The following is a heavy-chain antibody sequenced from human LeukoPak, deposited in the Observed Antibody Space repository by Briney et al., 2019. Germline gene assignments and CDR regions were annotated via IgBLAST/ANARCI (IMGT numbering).Heavy chain of an antibody. CDR2: NYRGGSTS. D-gene: IGHD5-24*01. CDR1: GYSFTFYW. V-gene: IGHV5-51*01. CDR3: TRTRRPQDMPTLDY. Sequence: GELLHSSCMSSGYSFTFYWICFLRQLPGKGLEWMGINYRGGSTSNYGPSFQGPITLSAAKTIYTPNLMWSTLTASDTAQFSCTRTRRPQDMPTLDYWGQGTLVTVSS. J-gene: IGHJ4*02.